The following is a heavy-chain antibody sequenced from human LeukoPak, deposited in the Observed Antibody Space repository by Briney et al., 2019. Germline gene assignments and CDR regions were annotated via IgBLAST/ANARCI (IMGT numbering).Heavy chain of an antibody. Sequence: PSETLSLTCAVYGGSFSGYYWSWIRQPPGKGLEWIGEINHSGSTNYNPSLKSRVTISVDTSKKQFSLKLSSVTAADTAVYYCARGRYCLGYCSGGSLGGPYFDYWGQGTLVTVSS. D-gene: IGHD2-15*01. CDR3: ARGRYCLGYCSGGSLGGPYFDY. CDR2: INHSGST. V-gene: IGHV4-34*01. CDR1: GGSFSGYY. J-gene: IGHJ4*02.